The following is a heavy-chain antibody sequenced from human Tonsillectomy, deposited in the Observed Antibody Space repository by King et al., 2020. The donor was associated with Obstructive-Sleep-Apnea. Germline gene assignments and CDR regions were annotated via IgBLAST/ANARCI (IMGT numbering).Heavy chain of an antibody. CDR2: ISYDGSIK. J-gene: IGHJ4*02. D-gene: IGHD5-12*01. CDR1: GFPFNSYP. CDR3: ARDGHSGYDLRRGAFDY. V-gene: IGHV3-30*04. Sequence: VQLVESGGGVVHPGRSLRLSCAASGFPFNSYPMHWVRQAPGKGLEWVALISYDGSIKFYADSVKGRFSVSRDNSKNSLYLQMNSLRVDDTAVYYCARDGHSGYDLRRGAFDYWGQGTLVTVSS.